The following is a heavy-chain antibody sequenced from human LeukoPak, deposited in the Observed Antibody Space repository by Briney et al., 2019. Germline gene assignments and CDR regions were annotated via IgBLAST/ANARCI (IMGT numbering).Heavy chain of an antibody. V-gene: IGHV3-49*04. J-gene: IGHJ4*02. D-gene: IGHD3-16*02. CDR3: TRESMITFGGVIVLYYFDY. CDR1: GFTFGDYA. Sequence: GGSLRLSCTASGFTFGDYAMSWVRQAPGKGLEGGGFVRSKAFGGTTEYAASVKGRFTISRDDSKSIAYLQMNSLKTEDTAVYYCTRESMITFGGVIVLYYFDYWGQGTLVTVSS. CDR2: VRSKAFGGTT.